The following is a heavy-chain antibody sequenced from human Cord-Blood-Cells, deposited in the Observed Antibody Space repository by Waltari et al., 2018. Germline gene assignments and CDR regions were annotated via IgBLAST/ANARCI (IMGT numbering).Heavy chain of an antibody. CDR1: GGSFSGYY. D-gene: IGHD5-12*01. CDR2: INHSGST. Sequence: QVQLQQWGAGLLKPSETLSLTCAVYGGSFSGYYLSWIRQPPGKGLEWIGEINHSGSTNYNPSLKSRVTISVDTSKNQFSLKLSSVTAADTAVYYCARISVDIVATNDYWGQGTLVTVSS. J-gene: IGHJ4*02. V-gene: IGHV4-34*01. CDR3: ARISVDIVATNDY.